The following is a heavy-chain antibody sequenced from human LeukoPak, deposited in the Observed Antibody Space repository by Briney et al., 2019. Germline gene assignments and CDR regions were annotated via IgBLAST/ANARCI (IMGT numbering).Heavy chain of an antibody. Sequence: GGSLRLSCEASGFTFSRSWMGWVRQAPGKRLEWVATVNDDEKEKYYVDSVKGRFSISRGNVKNLLYLQLNRLRVEETAVYYCARLGTPGSVDYWGQGTLVSVSS. J-gene: IGHJ4*02. V-gene: IGHV3-7*01. CDR3: ARLGTPGSVDY. CDR2: VNDDEKEK. CDR1: GFTFSRSW. D-gene: IGHD1-1*01.